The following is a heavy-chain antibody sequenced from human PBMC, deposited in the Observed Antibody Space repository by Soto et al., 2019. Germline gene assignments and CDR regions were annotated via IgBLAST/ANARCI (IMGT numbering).Heavy chain of an antibody. CDR2: ISGSGGST. CDR3: AKECRKWLVLGGSYYFDY. J-gene: IGHJ4*02. Sequence: EVQLLESGGGLVQPGGSLRLSCAASGFTFSSYAMSWVRQAPGKGLEWVSAISGSGGSTYYADSVKGRFTISRDNAKNTLYLQMNSLRAEDTAVYYCAKECRKWLVLGGSYYFDYWGQGTLVTVSS. D-gene: IGHD6-19*01. V-gene: IGHV3-23*01. CDR1: GFTFSSYA.